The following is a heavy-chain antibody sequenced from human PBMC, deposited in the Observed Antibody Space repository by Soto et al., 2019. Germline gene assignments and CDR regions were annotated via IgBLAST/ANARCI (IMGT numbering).Heavy chain of an antibody. V-gene: IGHV1-69*12. D-gene: IGHD6-13*01. CDR3: ASPAAGTGSYYYGMDV. Sequence: QVQLVQSGAEVKKPGSSVKVSCKASGGTFSSYAISWVRQAPGQGLEWMGGIIPIFGTANYAQKFQGRFTIAADESTSTAYMELSSLRSDDTAVYYCASPAAGTGSYYYGMDVWGQGTTVTVSS. CDR2: IIPIFGTA. CDR1: GGTFSSYA. J-gene: IGHJ6*02.